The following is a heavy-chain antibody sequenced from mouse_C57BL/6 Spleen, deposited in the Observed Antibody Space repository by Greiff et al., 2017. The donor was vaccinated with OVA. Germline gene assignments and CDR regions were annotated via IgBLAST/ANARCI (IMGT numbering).Heavy chain of an antibody. CDR1: GFTFTDYY. CDR2: IRNKANGYTT. Sequence: VQLKESGGGLVQPGGSLSLSCAASGFTFTDYYMSWVRQPPGKALEWLGFIRNKANGYTTEYSASVKGRFTISRDNSQSILYLQMNALRAEDSATYYCAGGDYDGALAYWGQGTLVTVSA. D-gene: IGHD2-4*01. V-gene: IGHV7-3*01. J-gene: IGHJ3*01. CDR3: AGGDYDGALAY.